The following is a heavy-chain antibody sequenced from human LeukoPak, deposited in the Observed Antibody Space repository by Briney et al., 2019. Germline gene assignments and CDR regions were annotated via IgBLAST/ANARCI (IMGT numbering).Heavy chain of an antibody. J-gene: IGHJ4*02. D-gene: IGHD3-9*01. CDR1: GFTFSSYA. V-gene: IGHV3-23*01. CDR2: ISASGGTT. Sequence: GGSLRPSCAASGFTFSSYALSWVRQAPGKGLEWVSVISASGGTTYYADSVKGRFTISRDTSKDTVYLQMHSLRAEDTAVYYCAKGDVLPSYPTFDYWGQGTLVTVSS. CDR3: AKGDVLPSYPTFDY.